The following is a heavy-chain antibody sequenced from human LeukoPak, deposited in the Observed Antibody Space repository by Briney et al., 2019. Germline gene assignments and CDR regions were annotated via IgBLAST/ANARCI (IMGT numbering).Heavy chain of an antibody. V-gene: IGHV3-74*01. J-gene: IGHJ4*02. CDR1: GFTFNTYY. Sequence: GGSLRLSCVASGFTFNTYYMHWVCQVPGKGLVWVSNVKNDGSSTSYADSVKGRFTISRDNAKNTLYLQMNSLRADDTAVYYCARDGFPGPVTAYLDYWGQGIPVTVSS. D-gene: IGHD2-21*02. CDR2: VKNDGSST. CDR3: ARDGFPGPVTAYLDY.